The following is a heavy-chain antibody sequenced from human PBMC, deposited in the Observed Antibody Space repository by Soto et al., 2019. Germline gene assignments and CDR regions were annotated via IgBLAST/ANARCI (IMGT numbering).Heavy chain of an antibody. V-gene: IGHV1-46*03. CDR3: ARVGRDIVVVIAMWDAFDI. CDR2: INPSGGST. D-gene: IGHD2-21*01. J-gene: IGHJ3*02. Sequence: ASVKVSCKASGYTFTSYYMHWVRQAPGQGLEWMGIINPSGGSTSYAQKFQGRVTMTRDTSTSTVYMELSSLRSEDTAVYYCARVGRDIVVVIAMWDAFDIWGQGTMVTVS. CDR1: GYTFTSYY.